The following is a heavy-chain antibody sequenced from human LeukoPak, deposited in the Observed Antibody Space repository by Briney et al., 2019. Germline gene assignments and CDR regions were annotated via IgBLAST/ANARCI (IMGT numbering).Heavy chain of an antibody. D-gene: IGHD3-3*01. Sequence: SETLSLTCAVYGGSFSGYYWSWIRQPPGEGLEWIGEINHSGSTNYNPSLKSRVTISVDTSKNQFSLKLSSVTAADTAVYYCAREILGGVTDYWGQGTLVTVSS. V-gene: IGHV4-34*01. CDR2: INHSGST. CDR3: AREILGGVTDY. CDR1: GGSFSGYY. J-gene: IGHJ4*02.